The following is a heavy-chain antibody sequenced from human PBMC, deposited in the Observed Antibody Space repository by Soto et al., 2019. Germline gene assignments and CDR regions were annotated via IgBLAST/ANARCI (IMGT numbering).Heavy chain of an antibody. V-gene: IGHV3-23*01. CDR2: ISISGGST. D-gene: IGHD3-22*01. Sequence: EVQLLESGGGSVQPGGSLRLSCAASGFTLSNYAMSWVRQAPGKGLEWVSAISISGGSTYYADSVKGRFTISRDSSKNTLYLQMNSLRAEDTAVYYCAKDLRDSSGYYYYIDSWGQGILATVSS. CDR3: AKDLRDSSGYYYYIDS. CDR1: GFTLSNYA. J-gene: IGHJ4*02.